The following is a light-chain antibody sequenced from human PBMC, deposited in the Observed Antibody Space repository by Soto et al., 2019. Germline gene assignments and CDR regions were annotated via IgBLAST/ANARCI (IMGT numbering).Light chain of an antibody. CDR1: QSVSGN. V-gene: IGKV3-15*01. CDR2: AAS. CDR3: QQYNNWPPYT. Sequence: ETVMTQSPATLSVSPGERAILSCRASQSVSGNLAWYQQKPGQAPRLLIYAASSRAAGIPPRFSGSGSGTEFTLTISSLQSEDFAVYHCQQYNNWPPYTFGQGTKLEIK. J-gene: IGKJ2*01.